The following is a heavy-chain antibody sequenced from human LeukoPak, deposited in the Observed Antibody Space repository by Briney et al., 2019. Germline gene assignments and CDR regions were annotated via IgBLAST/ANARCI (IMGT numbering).Heavy chain of an antibody. CDR3: ARSVVVAATSHWYFDL. V-gene: IGHV4-38-2*02. CDR2: IYHSGST. D-gene: IGHD2-15*01. Sequence: SETLSLTCTVSGYSISSGYYWGWIRQPPGKGLEWIGSIYHSGSTYSNPSLKSRVTILVDTSKNQFSLKLSSVTAADTAVYYCARSVVVAATSHWYFDLWGRGTLVTVSS. J-gene: IGHJ2*01. CDR1: GYSISSGYY.